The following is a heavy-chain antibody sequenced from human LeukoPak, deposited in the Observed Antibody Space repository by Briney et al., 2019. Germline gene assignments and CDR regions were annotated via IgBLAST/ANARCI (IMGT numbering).Heavy chain of an antibody. CDR3: ARAYPSSGYYYVVSWFDP. CDR1: GYTFTGYY. D-gene: IGHD3-22*01. Sequence: ASVKVSCKASGYTFTGYYMHWVRQAPGQGLEWMGWINPNSGGTNYAQKFQGRVTMTRDTSISTAYMELSRLRSDDTAVYYCARAYPSSGYYYVVSWFDPWGQGTLVTVSS. CDR2: INPNSGGT. J-gene: IGHJ5*02. V-gene: IGHV1-2*02.